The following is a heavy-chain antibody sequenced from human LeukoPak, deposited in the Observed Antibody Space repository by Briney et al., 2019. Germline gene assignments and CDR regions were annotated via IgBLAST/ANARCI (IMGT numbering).Heavy chain of an antibody. D-gene: IGHD2-15*01. CDR3: ARVVVVVAATAYYYYGVDV. CDR1: GGSISSSINY. CDR2: IYYSGST. Sequence: SETLSLTCTVSGGSISSSINYWGWIRQPPGKGLEWIGSIYYSGSTYYNPSLKSRVTIFVDTSKNQFSLKLNSVTAADTAVYYCARVVVVVAATAYYYYGVDVWGQGTTVTVSS. J-gene: IGHJ6*02. V-gene: IGHV4-39*07.